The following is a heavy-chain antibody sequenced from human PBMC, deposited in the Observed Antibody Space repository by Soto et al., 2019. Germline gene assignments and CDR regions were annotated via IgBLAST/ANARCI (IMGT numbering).Heavy chain of an antibody. Sequence: GGSLRLSCAASGFTFSSYWMSWVRQAPGKGLEWVANIKQDGSEKYYVDSVKGRFTISRDNAKNSLYLQMDSLRAEDTAVYYCARDPLHVEWELLPWYRENYFDYWGQGTLVTVSS. J-gene: IGHJ4*02. CDR2: IKQDGSEK. D-gene: IGHD1-26*01. CDR3: ARDPLHVEWELLPWYRENYFDY. V-gene: IGHV3-7*01. CDR1: GFTFSSYW.